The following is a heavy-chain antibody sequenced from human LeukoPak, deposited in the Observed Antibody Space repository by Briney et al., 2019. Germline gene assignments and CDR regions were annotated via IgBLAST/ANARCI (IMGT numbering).Heavy chain of an antibody. Sequence: SETLSLTCAVYGGSFSGYYWSWIRQPPGKGLEWIGEINHSGSTNYNPSLKSRVTISVDTSKNPFFLKLSSVTAADTAVYYCARGRTTGKFHNWFDPWGQGTLVTVSS. D-gene: IGHD1-1*01. CDR1: GGSFSGYY. CDR2: INHSGST. CDR3: ARGRTTGKFHNWFDP. V-gene: IGHV4-34*01. J-gene: IGHJ5*02.